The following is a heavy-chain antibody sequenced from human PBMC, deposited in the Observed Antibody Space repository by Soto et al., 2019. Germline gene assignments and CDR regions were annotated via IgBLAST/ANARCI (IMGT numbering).Heavy chain of an antibody. CDR3: ARDCSSTSCYLNYYYGMDV. Sequence: PGGSLRLSCAASGFTFSSYAMHWVRQAPGKGLEWVAVISYDGSNKYYADSVKGRLTISRDNSKNTLYLQMNSLRAEDTAVYYCARDCSSTSCYLNYYYGMDVWGQGTTVTVSS. V-gene: IGHV3-30-3*01. CDR2: ISYDGSNK. J-gene: IGHJ6*02. D-gene: IGHD2-2*01. CDR1: GFTFSSYA.